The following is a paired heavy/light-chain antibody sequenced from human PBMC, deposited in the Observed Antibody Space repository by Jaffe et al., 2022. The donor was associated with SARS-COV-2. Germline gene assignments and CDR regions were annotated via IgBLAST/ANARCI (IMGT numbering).Light chain of an antibody. V-gene: IGLV2-14*01. CDR3: FSYTSRGTRV. CDR2: DVT. Sequence: QSALTQPASVSGSPGQSITISCSGTSSDVGSYDHVSWFQQHAGKGPKLVIFDVTSRPSGVSNRFSGSKSGSTASLTISGLQAEDEADYYCFSYTSRGTRVFGTGTTVTVV. J-gene: IGLJ1*01. CDR1: SSDVGSYDH.
Heavy chain of an antibody. CDR2: ISYEGSVQ. J-gene: IGHJ4*02. V-gene: IGHV3-30*18. CDR3: AKGATKVDY. Sequence: QVQLVESGGGVVQPGKSLRLSCVASGITLKDYGMHWVRQAPGRGLEWVAFISYEGSVQHYGDSVKGRFTISRDDLKNTLFLEMNSLRADDTAVYYCAKGATKVDYWGQGTLVSVSS. D-gene: IGHD1-26*01. CDR1: GITLKDYG.